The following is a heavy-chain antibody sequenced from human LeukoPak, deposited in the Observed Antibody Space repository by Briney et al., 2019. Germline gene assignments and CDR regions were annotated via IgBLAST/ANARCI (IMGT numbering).Heavy chain of an antibody. Sequence: PAETLSLTCTGSGGSFSSYYWSWIRQPPGKGLEWIGYIYYGRSTDYNPYLKSRVTISVDTSKVQFSLKMSSVTAADTAVYYSAGVSGSLDYWGQETLVTVSS. J-gene: IGHJ4*02. CDR1: GGSFSSYY. V-gene: IGHV4-59*01. D-gene: IGHD1-26*01. CDR2: IYYGRST. CDR3: AGVSGSLDY.